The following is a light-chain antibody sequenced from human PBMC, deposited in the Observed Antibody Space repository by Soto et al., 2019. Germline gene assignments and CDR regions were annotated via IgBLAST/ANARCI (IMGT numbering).Light chain of an antibody. Sequence: EIVMTQSPYSLAVSLGERATINCNGSDSVLYSSNNKNYLAWYQQKPGQPPKLLIYWASTRESGVPDRFSGSGSGTDFTLTISSLQAEDVAVYYCQQYYSTPGTFGQGTKVDI. V-gene: IGKV4-1*01. J-gene: IGKJ1*01. CDR1: DSVLYSSNNKNY. CDR3: QQYYSTPGT. CDR2: WAS.